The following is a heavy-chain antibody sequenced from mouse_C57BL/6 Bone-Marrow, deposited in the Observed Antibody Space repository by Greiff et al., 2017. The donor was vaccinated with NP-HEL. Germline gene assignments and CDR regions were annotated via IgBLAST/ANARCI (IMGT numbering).Heavy chain of an antibody. V-gene: IGHV1-81*01. D-gene: IGHD2-3*01. J-gene: IGHJ4*01. CDR2: IYPRSGNT. Sequence: VQLVESGAELARPGASVKLSCKASGYTFTSYGISWVKQRTGQGLEWIGEIYPRSGNTYYNEKFKGKATLTADKSSSTAYMELRSLTSEDSAVYFCARDDGPYMDYWGQGTSVTVSS. CDR1: GYTFTSYG. CDR3: ARDDGPYMDY.